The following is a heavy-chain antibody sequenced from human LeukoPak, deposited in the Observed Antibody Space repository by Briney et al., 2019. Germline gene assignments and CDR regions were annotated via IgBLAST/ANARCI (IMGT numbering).Heavy chain of an antibody. CDR3: ARVDTAMGLRRYHFDY. V-gene: IGHV1-69*13. Sequence: ASVKVFCKASGGTFSSYAISWVRQAPGQGLEWMGGIIPIFGTANYAQKFQGRVTITADESTSTAYMELSSLRSEDTAVYYCARVDTAMGLRRYHFDYWGQGTLVTVSS. CDR2: IIPIFGTA. J-gene: IGHJ4*02. D-gene: IGHD5-18*01. CDR1: GGTFSSYA.